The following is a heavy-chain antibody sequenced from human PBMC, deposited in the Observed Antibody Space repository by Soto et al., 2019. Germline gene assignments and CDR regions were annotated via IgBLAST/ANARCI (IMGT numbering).Heavy chain of an antibody. Sequence: GGSLRLSCAVSGFAFSLFGMHWVRQVPGKGLEWVAFISYEGRNKYYADSVKGRFTISRDNSKNTLSLQMDSLRPEDTAVYYCAKGRDSTLLRWQYFDNWGQGTQVTVSS. CDR1: GFAFSLFG. V-gene: IGHV3-30*18. CDR2: ISYEGRNK. CDR3: AKGRDSTLLRWQYFDN. D-gene: IGHD4-17*01. J-gene: IGHJ4*02.